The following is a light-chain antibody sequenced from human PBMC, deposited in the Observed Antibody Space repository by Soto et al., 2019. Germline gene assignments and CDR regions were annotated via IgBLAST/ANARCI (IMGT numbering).Light chain of an antibody. J-gene: IGKJ1*01. CDR2: GAS. Sequence: EIVLTQSPGTLSLSPGERATLSCRASQSVSSSYSAWYQQKPGQAPRLLIYGASSRATGIPDRFSGNGSGTDFTLTISRLEPEDFAVYYCQQYGSSPQTFGQGTKVDIK. V-gene: IGKV3-20*01. CDR3: QQYGSSPQT. CDR1: QSVSSSY.